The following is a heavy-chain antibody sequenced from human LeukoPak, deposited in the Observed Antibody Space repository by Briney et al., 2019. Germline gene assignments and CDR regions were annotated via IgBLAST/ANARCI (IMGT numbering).Heavy chain of an antibody. Sequence: GGSLRLSCAASGFTVSSHYMSWVRQAPGKGLEWVSLIYSSGSTFYADSVRGRFTISRDNSKNTLYLQMNSLRPEDTAVYFCARDSSSFPNYFDHWGQGTLVTVSS. CDR2: IYSSGST. V-gene: IGHV3-53*01. J-gene: IGHJ4*02. CDR3: ARDSSSFPNYFDH. D-gene: IGHD3-3*02. CDR1: GFTVSSHY.